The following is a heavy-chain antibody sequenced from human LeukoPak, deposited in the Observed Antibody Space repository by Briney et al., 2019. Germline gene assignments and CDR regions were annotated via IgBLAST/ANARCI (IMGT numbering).Heavy chain of an antibody. CDR1: GLTFSSYS. V-gene: IGHV3-48*01. D-gene: IGHD7-27*01. CDR2: ISGSGRTI. Sequence: GGSLRLSCAASGLTFSSYSWNWFRQAPGKGLEWVSYISGSGRTIYYADSVKGRFTISSDNAKSSLYLQMNSLRAEDTAVYYCARDPRGTGGFDYWGQGTLVTVSS. J-gene: IGHJ4*02. CDR3: ARDPRGTGGFDY.